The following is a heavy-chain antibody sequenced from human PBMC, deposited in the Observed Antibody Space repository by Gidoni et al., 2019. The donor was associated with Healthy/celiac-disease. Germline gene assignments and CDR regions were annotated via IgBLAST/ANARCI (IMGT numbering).Heavy chain of an antibody. CDR3: AKARGAARLDQYYFDY. V-gene: IGHV3-9*01. J-gene: IGHJ4*02. CDR1: GFTFDDYA. Sequence: EVQLVESGGGVVQPGRSLRLSCAASGFTFDDYAMHWVRQAQGKGLGWVSGISWNSGSIGYADSVKGRFTISRDNAKNSLYLQMNSLRAEDTALYYCAKARGAARLDQYYFDYWGQGTLVTVSS. CDR2: ISWNSGSI. D-gene: IGHD6-6*01.